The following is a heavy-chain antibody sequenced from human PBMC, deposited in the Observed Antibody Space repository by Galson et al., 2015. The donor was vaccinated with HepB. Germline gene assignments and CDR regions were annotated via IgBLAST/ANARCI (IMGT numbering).Heavy chain of an antibody. V-gene: IGHV3-30*18. CDR3: AKDSNPPRYYDFWSGYYTHYGMDV. CDR2: ISYDGSNK. D-gene: IGHD3-3*01. J-gene: IGHJ6*02. CDR1: GFTFSSYG. Sequence: SLRLSCAASGFTFSSYGMHWVRQAPGKGLEWVAVISYDGSNKYYADSVKGRFTISRDNSKNTLYLQMNSLRAEDTAVYYCAKDSNPPRYYDFWSGYYTHYGMDVWGQGTTVTVSS.